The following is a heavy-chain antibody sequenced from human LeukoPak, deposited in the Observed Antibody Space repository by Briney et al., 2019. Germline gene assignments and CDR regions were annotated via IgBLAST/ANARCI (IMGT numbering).Heavy chain of an antibody. CDR2: ISYDGSNK. V-gene: IGHV3-30*18. CDR1: GFTFSSYG. Sequence: QPGGSLRLSCAASGFTFSSYGMHWVRQAPGKGLEWVAVISYDGSNKYYADSVKGRFTISRDNSKNTLYLQMNSLRAEDTAVYYCAKVGTVGATRSPLDYWGQGTLVTVSS. D-gene: IGHD1-26*01. CDR3: AKVGTVGATRSPLDY. J-gene: IGHJ4*02.